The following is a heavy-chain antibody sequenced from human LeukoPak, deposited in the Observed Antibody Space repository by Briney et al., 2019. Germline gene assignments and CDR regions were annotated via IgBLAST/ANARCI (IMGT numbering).Heavy chain of an antibody. V-gene: IGHV3-7*01. D-gene: IGHD2-15*01. Sequence: GGPLRLSCAASGFTFSSYWMSWVRQAPGKGLEWVANIKQDGSEKYYVDSVKGRFTISRDNAKNSLYLQMNSLRAEDTAVYYCARDSGAYCSGGSCNDAFDIWGQGTMVTVSS. CDR3: ARDSGAYCSGGSCNDAFDI. J-gene: IGHJ3*02. CDR2: IKQDGSEK. CDR1: GFTFSSYW.